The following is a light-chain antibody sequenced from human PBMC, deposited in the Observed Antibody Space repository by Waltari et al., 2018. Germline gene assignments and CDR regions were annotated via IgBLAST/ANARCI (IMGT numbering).Light chain of an antibody. CDR3: QQHNNYLWT. CDR1: QGISTY. J-gene: IGKJ1*01. V-gene: IGKV1-9*01. Sequence: DIQLTQSPSFPSASVGDRVTIPCRASQGISTYLAWYQQKPGKAPKPLIYAASTLQSGVPSRFSGSGSGTEFTLTISSLQPEDFAIYYCQQHNNYLWTFGQGTEVEIK. CDR2: AAS.